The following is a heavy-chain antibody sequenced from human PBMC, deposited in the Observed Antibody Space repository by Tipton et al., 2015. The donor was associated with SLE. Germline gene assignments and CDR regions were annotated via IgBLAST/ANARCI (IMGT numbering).Heavy chain of an antibody. CDR2: INSDGRST. Sequence: SLRLSCAASGFTFSSYGMHWVRQAPGKGLVWVGRINSDGRSTTYADSVKGRFTISRDDAKSTLYLQMKSLRAEDTAMYYCATVNSNWGFDSWGQGTLVTVSS. D-gene: IGHD4-11*01. CDR3: ATVNSNWGFDS. V-gene: IGHV3-74*01. J-gene: IGHJ4*02. CDR1: GFTFSSYG.